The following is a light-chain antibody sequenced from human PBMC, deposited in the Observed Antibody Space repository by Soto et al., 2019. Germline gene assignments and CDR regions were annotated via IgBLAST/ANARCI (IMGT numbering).Light chain of an antibody. V-gene: IGKV1-39*01. CDR2: AAS. CDR1: QGISTY. CDR3: LQSYSTTWT. Sequence: DIQMTQSPSSLSESAGYRVTLTCRASQGISTYLNWYQQKPGKAPKLLIYAASSLQSGVPSRFSGSGSETDFTLTISSLQPEDFATYSCLQSYSTTWTFGQGTKVDIK. J-gene: IGKJ1*01.